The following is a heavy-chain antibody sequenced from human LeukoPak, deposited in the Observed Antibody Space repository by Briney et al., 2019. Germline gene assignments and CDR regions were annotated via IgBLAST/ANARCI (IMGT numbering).Heavy chain of an antibody. J-gene: IGHJ4*02. CDR3: ARAPPEQSWAD. CDR1: GDSISSGDYY. D-gene: IGHD6-19*01. Sequence: PSETLSLACTVSGDSISSGDYYWSWIRQPAGKGLEWIGRISSSGSTNYNPSLKSRVTISVDTSKNQFSLKLSSVTAADTAVYYCARAPPEQSWADWGQGTLVTVSS. V-gene: IGHV4-61*02. CDR2: ISSSGST.